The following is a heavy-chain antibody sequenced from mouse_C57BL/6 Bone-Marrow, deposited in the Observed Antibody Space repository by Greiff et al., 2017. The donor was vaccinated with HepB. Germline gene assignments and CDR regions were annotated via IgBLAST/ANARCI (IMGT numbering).Heavy chain of an antibody. D-gene: IGHD4-1*01. CDR1: GYTFTDYY. V-gene: IGHV1-26*01. Sequence: EVQLQQSGPELVKPGASVKISCKASGYTFTDYYMNWVKQSHGKSLEWIGDINPNNGGTSYNQKFKGKATLTVDKSSSTAYMELRSLTSEDSAVYYCASPNSNWYFDVWGTGTTVTVSS. CDR2: INPNNGGT. CDR3: ASPNSNWYFDV. J-gene: IGHJ1*03.